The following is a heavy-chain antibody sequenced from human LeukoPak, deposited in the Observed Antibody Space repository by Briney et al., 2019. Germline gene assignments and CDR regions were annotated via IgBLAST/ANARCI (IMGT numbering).Heavy chain of an antibody. J-gene: IGHJ3*01. CDR2: ISGSGGST. Sequence: GGSLRLSCAASGFTFSSYTMSWVRQAPGKGLEWVSAISGSGGSTYYADSVKGRFTISRDNSKNTMYLQINSLRAEDTAVYYCANPNYYDTSGPNAFDLWGQGTMVTVSA. D-gene: IGHD3-22*01. CDR3: ANPNYYDTSGPNAFDL. V-gene: IGHV3-23*01. CDR1: GFTFSSYT.